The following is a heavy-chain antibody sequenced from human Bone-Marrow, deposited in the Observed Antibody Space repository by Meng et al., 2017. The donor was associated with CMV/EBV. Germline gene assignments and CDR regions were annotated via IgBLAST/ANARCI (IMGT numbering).Heavy chain of an antibody. CDR3: ARGYCSSTSCTSYYYYYGMDV. Sequence: SVKVSCKASGGTFSSYAISWVRQAPGQGLEWMGGIIPIFATANYAQKFQGRVTFTTDESTSTAYMELSSLRSEDTAVYYCARGYCSSTSCTSYYYYYGMDVWGQGTTVTVYS. V-gene: IGHV1-69*05. J-gene: IGHJ6*01. CDR2: IIPIFATA. D-gene: IGHD2-2*01. CDR1: GGTFSSYA.